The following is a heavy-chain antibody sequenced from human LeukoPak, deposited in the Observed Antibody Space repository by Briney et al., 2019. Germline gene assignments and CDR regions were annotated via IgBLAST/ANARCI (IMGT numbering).Heavy chain of an antibody. D-gene: IGHD4-17*01. CDR3: ARLKRAAVTTGGTFDY. V-gene: IGHV4-39*01. J-gene: IGHJ4*02. CDR2: IYYSGST. CDR1: GRSISSSSYY. Sequence: SETLSLTCTVSGRSISSSSYYWGWIRQPPGKGLGWIGSIYYSGSTYYNPSLKSRVTISVDTSKNQFSLKLSSVTAADTAVYYCARLKRAAVTTGGTFDYWGQGTLVTVSS.